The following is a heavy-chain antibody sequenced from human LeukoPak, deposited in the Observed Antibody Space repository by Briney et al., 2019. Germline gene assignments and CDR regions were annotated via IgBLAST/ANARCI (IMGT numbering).Heavy chain of an antibody. CDR3: ARGRHDITMIVVVMTSVSYYLDV. D-gene: IGHD3-22*01. J-gene: IGHJ6*03. V-gene: IGHV4-34*01. CDR2: INPSGST. Sequence: SETLSLTCAVYGGSFSGYHWTWLRQSPGKGLEWIGDINPSGSTYYNPSLKSRLTISVDTSKNQFSLKLRSVTAADTAVYYCARGRHDITMIVVVMTSVSYYLDVWGKGTTVTVS. CDR1: GGSFSGYH.